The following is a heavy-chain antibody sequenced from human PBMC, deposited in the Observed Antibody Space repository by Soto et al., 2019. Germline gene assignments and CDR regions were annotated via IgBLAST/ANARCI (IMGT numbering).Heavy chain of an antibody. CDR2: MNPNSGNT. CDR3: ARYLSMEVATMDDAFDI. J-gene: IGHJ3*02. CDR1: GYTFTSYD. D-gene: IGHD5-12*01. Sequence: ASVKVSCKASGYTFTSYDINWVRQATGQGLEWMGWMNPNSGNTGYAQKFQGRVTMTRNTSISTAYMELSSLRSEDTAVYYCARYLSMEVATMDDAFDIWGQGTMVTVSS. V-gene: IGHV1-8*01.